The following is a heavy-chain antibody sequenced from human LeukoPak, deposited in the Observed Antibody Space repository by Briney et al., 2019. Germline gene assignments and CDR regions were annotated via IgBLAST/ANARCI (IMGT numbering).Heavy chain of an antibody. V-gene: IGHV6-1*01. CDR1: GDTVSSNSAA. CDR2: TYYRSKWYN. D-gene: IGHD6-19*01. CDR3: ARDRGGNSSGSYGH. Sequence: PSQTLPLTCAISGDTVSSNSAAWDWIRQSPTRGLEWLGRTYYRSKWYNDYAVSVKSRITINPDTFKNQFSLQLNSVTPEDTAVYYCARDRGGNSSGSYGHWGQGTLVTVSS. J-gene: IGHJ4*02.